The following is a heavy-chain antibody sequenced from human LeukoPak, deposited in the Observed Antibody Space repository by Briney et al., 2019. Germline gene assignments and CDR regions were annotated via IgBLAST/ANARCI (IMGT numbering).Heavy chain of an antibody. J-gene: IGHJ5*02. CDR1: GGTFTSYA. V-gene: IGHV1-69*13. Sequence: GASVTVSCKASGGTFTSYAISWVRQAPGRGLEWMGGIIPIFGTANYAQKFQGRVTITADESTSTAYMELSSLRSEDTAVYYCARGHTPMNWFDPWGQGTLVTVSS. CDR2: IIPIFGTA. CDR3: ARGHTPMNWFDP. D-gene: IGHD2-2*02.